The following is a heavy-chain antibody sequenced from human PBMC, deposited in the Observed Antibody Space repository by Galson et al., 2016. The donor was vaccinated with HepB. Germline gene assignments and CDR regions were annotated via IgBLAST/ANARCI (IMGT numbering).Heavy chain of an antibody. CDR2: INGVDNK. CDR1: GFSLSISGMC. Sequence: PALVKPTQTLTLTCTFSGFSLSISGMCVSWICQPPGKALEWLALINGVDNKYYSTSLKTRLTISKDTSKNQVVVTMTNMDPVDTATYYCARNVVTGAFDYWGQGTLVTVSS. J-gene: IGHJ4*02. D-gene: IGHD4-23*01. V-gene: IGHV2-70*01. CDR3: ARNVVTGAFDY.